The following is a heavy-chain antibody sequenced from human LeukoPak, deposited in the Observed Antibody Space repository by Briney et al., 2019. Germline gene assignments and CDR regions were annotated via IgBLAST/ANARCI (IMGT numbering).Heavy chain of an antibody. CDR3: ARGYDYGGNSDY. D-gene: IGHD4-23*01. J-gene: IGHJ4*02. Sequence: ASVTVSCTASGGTFSSYAISWVRQAPGQGLEWMGGIIPIFGTANYAQKFQGRVTITADESTSTAYMELSSLRSEDTAVYYCARGYDYGGNSDYWGQGTLVTVSS. CDR1: GGTFSSYA. CDR2: IIPIFGTA. V-gene: IGHV1-69*01.